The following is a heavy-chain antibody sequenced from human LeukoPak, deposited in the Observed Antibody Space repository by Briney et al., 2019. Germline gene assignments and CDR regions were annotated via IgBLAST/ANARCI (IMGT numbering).Heavy chain of an antibody. CDR2: IRSSGDRS. CDR3: AREQSGSGGWYTVDY. V-gene: IGHV3-23*01. D-gene: IGHD6-19*01. J-gene: IGHJ4*02. Sequence: GGSLRLSCAASGFTFSTYAISWVRQAPGKGLEWVPAIRSSGDRSYYADSVKGRFTISRDNSKDTLYLQMNSLRAEDTAVYFCAREQSGSGGWYTVDYWGQGTLVTVSS. CDR1: GFTFSTYA.